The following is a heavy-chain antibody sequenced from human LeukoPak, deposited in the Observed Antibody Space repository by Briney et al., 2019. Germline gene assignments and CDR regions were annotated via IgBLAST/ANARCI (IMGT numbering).Heavy chain of an antibody. CDR1: GFTFNDYY. J-gene: IGHJ4*02. CDR2: ISSSGSII. CDR3: ARDIGEWFGERWAFDDY. Sequence: KTGGSLRLSCAASGFTFNDYYMTWIRQAPGKGLEWVSYISSSGSIIYYADSVKGRFTISRDNAKNSLYLQMNSLRAEDTAVYYCARDIGEWFGERWAFDDYWGQGTLVTVSS. D-gene: IGHD3-10*01. V-gene: IGHV3-11*04.